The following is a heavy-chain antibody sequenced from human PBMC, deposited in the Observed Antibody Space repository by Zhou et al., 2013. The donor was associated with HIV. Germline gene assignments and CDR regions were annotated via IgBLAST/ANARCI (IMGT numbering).Heavy chain of an antibody. CDR2: ISGDGSKT. Sequence: EVQLVESGGGLVQPGGSLRLSCAASGFTFSRYWMHWVRQAPGKGLVWVSRISGDGSKTGYADSVKGRFTVSRDDAKNTVYLQMNSLRAEDTAVYYCASPAASGGQGTLVAVSS. CDR3: ASPAAS. V-gene: IGHV3-74*01. D-gene: IGHD6-19*01. CDR1: GFTFSRYW. J-gene: IGHJ4*02.